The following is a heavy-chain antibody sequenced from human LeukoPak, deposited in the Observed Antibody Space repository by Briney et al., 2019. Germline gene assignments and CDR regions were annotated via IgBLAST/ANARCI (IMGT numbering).Heavy chain of an antibody. V-gene: IGHV3-11*06. CDR3: VGEGLVEKIFYMDV. J-gene: IGHJ6*03. Sequence: SLRLSSTAVGFTSIAYSLMWFRHAPAKGPEWLSCTSKSGSYTHYTHSIRGRFTISRDNAKNSLFLKMNCLRLDDRALHYCVGEGLVEKIFYMDVWGRGTPVTVFS. CDR2: TSKSGSYT. D-gene: IGHD3-22*01. CDR1: GFTSIAYS.